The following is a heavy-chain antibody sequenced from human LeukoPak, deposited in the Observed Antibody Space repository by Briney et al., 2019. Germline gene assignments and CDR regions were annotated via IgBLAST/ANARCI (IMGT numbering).Heavy chain of an antibody. Sequence: PGRSLRLSCAASGFTFSSYAMHWVRQAPGKGLEWVAVISYDGSNKYYADSVKGRFTISRDNSKNTLYLQMNSLRAEDTAVYYCARGAPKGHYYDSRGYWGQGTLVTVSS. V-gene: IGHV3-30-3*01. D-gene: IGHD3-22*01. CDR2: ISYDGSNK. J-gene: IGHJ4*02. CDR3: ARGAPKGHYYDSRGY. CDR1: GFTFSSYA.